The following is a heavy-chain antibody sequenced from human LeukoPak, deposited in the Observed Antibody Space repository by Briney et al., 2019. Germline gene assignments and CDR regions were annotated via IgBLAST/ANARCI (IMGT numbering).Heavy chain of an antibody. CDR2: IYYSGST. CDR3: ARDWMSGMDV. D-gene: IGHD2-2*03. CDR1: GGSINSTSNY. Sequence: SETLSLTCTVSGGSINSTSNYWGWIRQPPGKGLEWIGRIYYSGSTYYNPSLKSRVTISVDTSKNQFSLKLSSVTAADTAVYYCARDWMSGMDVWGQGTMVTVSS. V-gene: IGHV4-39*07. J-gene: IGHJ6*02.